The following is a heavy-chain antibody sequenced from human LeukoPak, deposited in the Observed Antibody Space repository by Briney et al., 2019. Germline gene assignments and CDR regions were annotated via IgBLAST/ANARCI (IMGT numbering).Heavy chain of an antibody. CDR2: ISHSGST. D-gene: IGHD3-3*01. CDR3: ARVPGLRSLEGLAYHHYGMDV. V-gene: IGHV4-34*01. Sequence: PSETLSLTCAVYGGSFSGYYWSWIRQPPAKGLEWIGEISHSGSTSYNPSLKSRVTMSVDTSNNQLSLKLSSVTAADTAVYYCARVPGLRSLEGLAYHHYGMDVWGQGTTVTVSS. J-gene: IGHJ6*02. CDR1: GGSFSGYY.